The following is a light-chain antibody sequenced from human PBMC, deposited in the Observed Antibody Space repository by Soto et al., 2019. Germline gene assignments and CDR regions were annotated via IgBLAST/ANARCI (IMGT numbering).Light chain of an antibody. V-gene: IGKV3-20*01. CDR2: GAS. Sequence: EIVLTQSPGTLSVSPGERATLSCRASQSVSSSFLAWYQQKVGQAPRLLIYGASSRATGIPDRFSGSGSGTDFTLTISRLEPEDFAVYYCQQYGSSPRTFGQGTRLEI. CDR3: QQYGSSPRT. J-gene: IGKJ5*01. CDR1: QSVSSSF.